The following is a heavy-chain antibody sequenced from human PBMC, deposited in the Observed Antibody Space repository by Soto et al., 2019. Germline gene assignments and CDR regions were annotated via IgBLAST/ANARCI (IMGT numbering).Heavy chain of an antibody. CDR3: LAQRTRRYYFDY. V-gene: IGHV3-23*01. CDR2: ISGSGGST. D-gene: IGHD2-2*01. CDR1: GFTFSSYA. J-gene: IGHJ4*02. Sequence: HPGGSLRLSCAASGFTFSSYAMSWVRQAPGKGLEWVSAISGSGGSTYYADSVKGRFTISRDNSKNTLYLQMNSLRAEDTAVYYCLAQRTRRYYFDYWGQGTLVTVSS.